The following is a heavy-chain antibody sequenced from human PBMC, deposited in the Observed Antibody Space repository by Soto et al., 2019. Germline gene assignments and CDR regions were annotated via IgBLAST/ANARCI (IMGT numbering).Heavy chain of an antibody. Sequence: RLSCAASGFTFRNYAMSWVRQAPGKGLEWISTISTGGGATDYADSVRGRFTISRDNSKSTLFLQMNSLRADDTAVYYCAKRSVAGTTQSFDYWGQGTLATVSS. CDR1: GFTFRNYA. V-gene: IGHV3-23*01. J-gene: IGHJ4*02. D-gene: IGHD1-7*01. CDR2: ISTGGGAT. CDR3: AKRSVAGTTQSFDY.